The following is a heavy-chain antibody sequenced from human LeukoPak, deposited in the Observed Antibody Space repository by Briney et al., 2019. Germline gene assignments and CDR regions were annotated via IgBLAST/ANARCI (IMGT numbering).Heavy chain of an antibody. CDR2: IIPIFGTA. Sequence: SVKVSCKASGGTFSSYAISWVRQAPGQGLKWMGGIIPIFGTANYAQKFQGRVTITADESTSTAYMELSSLGSEDTAVYYCARTVVVTARNYYYYGMDVWGQGTTVTVSS. J-gene: IGHJ6*02. D-gene: IGHD2-21*02. CDR3: ARTVVVTARNYYYYGMDV. CDR1: GGTFSSYA. V-gene: IGHV1-69*01.